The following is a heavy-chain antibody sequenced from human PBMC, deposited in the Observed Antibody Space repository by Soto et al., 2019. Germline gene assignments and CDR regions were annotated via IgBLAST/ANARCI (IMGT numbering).Heavy chain of an antibody. CDR2: INAGNGNT. J-gene: IGHJ5*02. D-gene: IGHD2-15*01. CDR1: GYTFTSYA. CDR3: ARGRGSRPFGNWFDH. Sequence: ASVKVSCKASGYTFTSYAMHWVRQAPGQRLEWMGWINAGNGNTKYSQKFQGRVTITRDTSASTAYMELSSLRSEDTAVYYCARGRGSRPFGNWFDHWGQGTLVTVSS. V-gene: IGHV1-3*01.